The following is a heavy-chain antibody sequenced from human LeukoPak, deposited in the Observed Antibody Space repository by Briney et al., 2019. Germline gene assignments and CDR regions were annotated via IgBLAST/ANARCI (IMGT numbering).Heavy chain of an antibody. J-gene: IGHJ5*02. CDR1: GGSIRSNNYY. CDR2: IYYGGNT. CDR3: ARHLFAVGGTGRIDP. D-gene: IGHD1-1*01. V-gene: IGHV4-39*07. Sequence: SETLSLTCTVSGGSIRSNNYYWAWIRQPPGKGLEWIGSIYYGGNTYYNPSLKSRITISVDTSKNQFSLRLTSVTAADTAVYHCARHLFAVGGTGRIDPWGQGTLVTVSS.